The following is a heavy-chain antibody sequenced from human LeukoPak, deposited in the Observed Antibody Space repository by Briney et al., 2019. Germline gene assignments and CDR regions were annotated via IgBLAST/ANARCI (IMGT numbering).Heavy chain of an antibody. CDR3: ARGYCSSTSCHLDDAFDI. Sequence: GGSLRLSCAASGFTFSSYSMNWVRQAPGKGMEWVSSISSSSSYIYYADSVKGRFTISRDTAKNSLYLQMNSLRAEDTAVYYCARGYCSSTSCHLDDAFDIWGQGTMVTVSS. CDR1: GFTFSSYS. J-gene: IGHJ3*02. D-gene: IGHD2-2*01. CDR2: ISSSSSYI. V-gene: IGHV3-21*01.